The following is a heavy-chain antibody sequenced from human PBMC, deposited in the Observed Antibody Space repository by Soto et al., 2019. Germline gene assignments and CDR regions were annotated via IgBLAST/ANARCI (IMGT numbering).Heavy chain of an antibody. D-gene: IGHD3-9*01. CDR1: GFTFSSYG. CDR3: AKDMLRYFDWLPPGVGFDP. Sequence: QVQLVESGGGVVQPGRSLRLSCAASGFTFSSYGMHWVRQAPGKGLEWVAVISYDGSNKYYADSVKGRFTISRDNSKNTLYLQMNGLRAEDTAVYYCAKDMLRYFDWLPPGVGFDPWGQGTLVTVSS. J-gene: IGHJ5*02. CDR2: ISYDGSNK. V-gene: IGHV3-30*18.